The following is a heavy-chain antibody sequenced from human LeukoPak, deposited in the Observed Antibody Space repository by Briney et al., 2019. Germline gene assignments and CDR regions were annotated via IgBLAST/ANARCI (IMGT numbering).Heavy chain of an antibody. Sequence: PGVSLRLSCAASGFTFSSYAMSWVRQGPGKGLEWVSAISGSGGSTYYADSVKGRFTISRDNSKNTPYLQMNSLRAEDTAVYYCAKTPGVATTCYFDYWGQGTLVTVSS. CDR3: AKTPGVATTCYFDY. CDR1: GFTFSSYA. J-gene: IGHJ4*02. D-gene: IGHD5-12*01. V-gene: IGHV3-23*01. CDR2: ISGSGGST.